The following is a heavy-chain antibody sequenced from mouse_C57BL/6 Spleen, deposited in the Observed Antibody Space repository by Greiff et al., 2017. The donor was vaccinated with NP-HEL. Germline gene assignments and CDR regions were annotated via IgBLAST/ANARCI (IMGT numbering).Heavy chain of an antibody. Sequence: VQLQQPGAELVRPGSSVKLSCKASGYTFTSYWMDWVKQRPGQGLEWIGNIYPSDSETHYNQKFKDKATLTVDKSSSTAYMQLSSLTSEDSAVYYCARGRYDYDGFDYWGQGTTLTVS. CDR3: ARGRYDYDGFDY. V-gene: IGHV1-61*01. D-gene: IGHD2-4*01. CDR2: IYPSDSET. CDR1: GYTFTSYW. J-gene: IGHJ2*01.